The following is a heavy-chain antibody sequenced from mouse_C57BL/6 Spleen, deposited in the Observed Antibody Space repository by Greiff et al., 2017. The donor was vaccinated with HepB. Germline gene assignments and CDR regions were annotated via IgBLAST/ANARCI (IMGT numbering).Heavy chain of an antibody. J-gene: IGHJ3*01. CDR2: INPNNGGT. V-gene: IGHV1-18*01. D-gene: IGHD2-4*01. Sequence: VHVKQSGPELVKPGASVKIPCKASGYTFTDYNMDWVKQSHGKSLEWIGDINPNNGGTIYNQKFKGKATLTVDKSSSTAYMELRSLTSEDTAVYYCARSEDYDEGFAYWGQGTLVTVSA. CDR3: ARSEDYDEGFAY. CDR1: GYTFTDYN.